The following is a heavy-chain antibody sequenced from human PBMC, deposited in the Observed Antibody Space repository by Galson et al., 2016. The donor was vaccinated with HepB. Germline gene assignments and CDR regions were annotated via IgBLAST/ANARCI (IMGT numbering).Heavy chain of an antibody. CDR2: SNSDGSST. CDR3: AREPDTGTADY. J-gene: IGHJ4*02. D-gene: IGHD1-7*01. CDR1: GLTLSSYW. Sequence: SLRLSCAASGLTLSSYWMHWVRQAPGKGLVWVSRSNSDGSSTSYAESVKGRFTISRDNAKNTLFLQMNSLRPEDTAVYYCAREPDTGTADYWGQGTLVTVSS. V-gene: IGHV3-74*01.